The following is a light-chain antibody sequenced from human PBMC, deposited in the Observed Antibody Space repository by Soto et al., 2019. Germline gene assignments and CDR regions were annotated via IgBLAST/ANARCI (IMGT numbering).Light chain of an antibody. CDR3: CSYAGSSTGV. CDR1: SSDVGSYNL. CDR2: EGS. V-gene: IGLV2-23*01. Sequence: QSALTQPASVSGSPGQSITISCTGTSSDVGSYNLVSWYQQHPGKATKLMIYEGSKRPSGVSNRFSGSKSGNTASLTISGLQAEDEADYYCCSYAGSSTGVFGGGTKLTVL. J-gene: IGLJ3*02.